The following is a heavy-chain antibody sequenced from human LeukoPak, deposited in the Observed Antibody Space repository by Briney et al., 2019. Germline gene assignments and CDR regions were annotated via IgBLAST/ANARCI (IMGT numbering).Heavy chain of an antibody. CDR1: GGSISSYY. D-gene: IGHD4-17*01. V-gene: IGHV4-59*08. J-gene: IGHJ3*02. CDR3: ARHRYGGNTDAFDI. CDR2: IYYSGST. Sequence: PSETLSLTCTASGGSISSYYWSWIRQPPGKGLEWIGYIYYSGSTNYNPSLKNRVTISVDTSKNQFSLKLSSVTAADTAVYYCARHRYGGNTDAFDIWGQGTMVTVSS.